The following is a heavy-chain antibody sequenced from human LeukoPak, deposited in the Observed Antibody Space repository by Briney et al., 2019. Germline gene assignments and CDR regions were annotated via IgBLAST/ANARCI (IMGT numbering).Heavy chain of an antibody. J-gene: IGHJ4*02. V-gene: IGHV3-7*03. D-gene: IGHD3-16*01. Sequence: GGSLRLSCAASGLTFSNYWMDWVRQAPGKGLEWVANIEQDGSEKNYVDSVKGRFIISRDNAKNSLYLQMNTLRADDTAVYYCARDGFGTGSNWGQGTLVTVSS. CDR2: IEQDGSEK. CDR3: ARDGFGTGSN. CDR1: GLTFSNYW.